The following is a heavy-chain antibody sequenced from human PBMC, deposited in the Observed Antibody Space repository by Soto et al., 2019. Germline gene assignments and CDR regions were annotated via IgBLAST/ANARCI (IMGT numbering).Heavy chain of an antibody. Sequence: EVHLVESGGGLVQPGGSLRLSCAASGFMFSSYWMHWVRQAPGKGLEWVANGKFDGSEQYYVDSVKGRFTISRDNAKSSVYLQMDSLRVEDTAVYYCATLTVTRPTWFDPWGQGTLVTVSS. D-gene: IGHD4-17*01. CDR1: GFMFSSYW. V-gene: IGHV3-7*01. CDR3: ATLTVTRPTWFDP. CDR2: GKFDGSEQ. J-gene: IGHJ5*02.